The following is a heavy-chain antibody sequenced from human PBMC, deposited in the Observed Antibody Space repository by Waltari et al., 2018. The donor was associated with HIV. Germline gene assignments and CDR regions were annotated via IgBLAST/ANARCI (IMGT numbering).Heavy chain of an antibody. D-gene: IGHD1-1*01. CDR3: ATGQQVWETWSQLDY. CDR2: IAFDGSNQ. Sequence: QVKLVESGGGVVQPGGSLRPSCAASGFTFRNYGMHWVRQAPGKCLEWVGVIAFDGSNQYYADSVRGRFTISRDNSKKKVFLQMNSLRLDDSALYYCATGQQVWETWSQLDYWGQGTLVIVSS. J-gene: IGHJ4*02. CDR1: GFTFRNYG. V-gene: IGHV3-30*03.